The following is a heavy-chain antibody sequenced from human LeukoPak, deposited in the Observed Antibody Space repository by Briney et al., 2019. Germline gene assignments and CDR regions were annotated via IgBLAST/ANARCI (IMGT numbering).Heavy chain of an antibody. CDR1: GGTFSSYA. CDR3: ARDHYGSGRSRYYYYYMDV. J-gene: IGHJ6*03. V-gene: IGHV1-69*05. Sequence: SVKVSCKASGGTFSSYAISWVRQAPGQGLEWMGGIIPIFGTANYAQKFQGRVTITTDESTSTAYMELSSLRSEDTAVYYCARDHYGSGRSRYYYYYMDVWGKGTTVTVSS. D-gene: IGHD3-10*01. CDR2: IIPIFGTA.